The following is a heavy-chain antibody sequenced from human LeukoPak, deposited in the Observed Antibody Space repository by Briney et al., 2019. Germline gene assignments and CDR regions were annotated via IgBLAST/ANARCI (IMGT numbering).Heavy chain of an antibody. Sequence: GGSLRLSCAASGFTFSSYAMHWVRQAPGKGLEWVAVISYDGSNKYYADSVKGRFTISRDNSKNTLYLQMNSLRAEDTAVYYCARGGVITGDQDFDPWGQGTLVTVSS. V-gene: IGHV3-30-3*01. CDR2: ISYDGSNK. D-gene: IGHD7-27*01. CDR1: GFTFSSYA. J-gene: IGHJ5*02. CDR3: ARGGVITGDQDFDP.